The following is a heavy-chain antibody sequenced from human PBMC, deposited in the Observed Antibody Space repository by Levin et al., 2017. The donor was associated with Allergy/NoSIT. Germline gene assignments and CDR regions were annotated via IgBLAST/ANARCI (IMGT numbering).Heavy chain of an antibody. J-gene: IGHJ5*02. V-gene: IGHV5-51*01. CDR1: GYSFTSDW. CDR3: ARLPGYSSGPMGWFDP. CDR2: IYPGDSDT. D-gene: IGHD6-19*01. Sequence: KVSCQGSGYSFTSDWIGWVRQTPEKGLEWMGIIYPGDSDTRYSPSFHGQVTISVDKSTSTAYLQWSSLKASDSAIYYCARLPGYSSGPMGWFDPWGQGTLVTVSS.